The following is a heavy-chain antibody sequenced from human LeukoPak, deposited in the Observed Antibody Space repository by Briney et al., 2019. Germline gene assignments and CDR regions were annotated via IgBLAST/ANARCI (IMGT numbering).Heavy chain of an antibody. J-gene: IGHJ4*02. CDR1: GGSFSGYY. CDR2: INHSGST. D-gene: IGHD3-9*01. Sequence: SETLSLTCAVYGGSFSGYYWSWIRQPPGKGLEWIGEINHSGSTNYNPSLKSRVTISVDTSKNQFSLKLSSVTAADTAVYYCARSTRYYDILTGYYRNRGHSYFDYWGQGTLVTVSS. V-gene: IGHV4-34*01. CDR3: ARSTRYYDILTGYYRNRGHSYFDY.